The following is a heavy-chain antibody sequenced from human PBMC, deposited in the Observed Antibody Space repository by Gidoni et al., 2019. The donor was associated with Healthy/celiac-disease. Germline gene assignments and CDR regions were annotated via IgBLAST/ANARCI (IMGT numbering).Heavy chain of an antibody. Sequence: VQLQQWGPGTFAASEAMSPTCDCYRGSFSGDYWSWIRQPPGKGLGWIGEINHSGSTNYNPSLKSRVTISVDTSKNQFSLKLSSVTAADTAVYYCAGVVVAAIVAFDIWGQGTMVTVSS. V-gene: IGHV4-34*01. J-gene: IGHJ3*02. CDR3: AGVVVAAIVAFDI. CDR2: INHSGST. D-gene: IGHD2-15*01. CDR1: RGSFSGDY.